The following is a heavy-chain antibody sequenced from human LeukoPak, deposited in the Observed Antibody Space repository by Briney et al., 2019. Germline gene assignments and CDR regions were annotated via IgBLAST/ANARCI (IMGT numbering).Heavy chain of an antibody. CDR3: ARVTAVAGIDY. CDR1: GGSFSGYY. D-gene: IGHD6-19*01. V-gene: IGHV4-34*01. CDR2: INHSGST. Sequence: PSETLSLTCAVYGGSFSGYYWSWIRQPPGKGLEWIGEINHSGSTNYNPSLKSRVTISVDTSKNQFSLKLSSVTAADTAVYYCARVTAVAGIDYWGQGTLGTVSS. J-gene: IGHJ4*02.